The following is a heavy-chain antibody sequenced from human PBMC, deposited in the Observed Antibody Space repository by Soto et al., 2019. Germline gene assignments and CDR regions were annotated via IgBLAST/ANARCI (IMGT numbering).Heavy chain of an antibody. Sequence: SETLSLTCAVYGGSFSGYYWSWIHQPPGKGLEWIGEINHSGSTNYNPSLKSRVTISVDTSKNQVSLKLSSVTAADTAVYYCARLVIIVAAAGTPLFDYWGQGTLVTVSS. D-gene: IGHD6-13*01. V-gene: IGHV4-34*01. J-gene: IGHJ4*02. CDR1: GGSFSGYY. CDR3: ARLVIIVAAAGTPLFDY. CDR2: INHSGST.